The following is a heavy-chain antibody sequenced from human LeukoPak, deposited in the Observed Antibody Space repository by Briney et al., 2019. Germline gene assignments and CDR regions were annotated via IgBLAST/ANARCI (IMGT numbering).Heavy chain of an antibody. J-gene: IGHJ4*02. CDR3: VRVGSVAGSDYLDY. CDR2: SRNKAKSYTT. Sequence: GGSLRLSCAASGFTFSNAWMSWARQAPGKGLEWVGRSRNKAKSYTTEYAASVKGRFTISRDDSKNSLYLQMNSLKTEDTAVYYCVRVGSVAGSDYLDYWGQGTLVTVSS. V-gene: IGHV3-72*01. CDR1: GFTFSNAW. D-gene: IGHD6-19*01.